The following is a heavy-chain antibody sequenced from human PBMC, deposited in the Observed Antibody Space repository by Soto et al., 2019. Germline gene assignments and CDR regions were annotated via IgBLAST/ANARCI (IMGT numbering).Heavy chain of an antibody. V-gene: IGHV1-2*02. CDR2: INPETGDT. CDR1: GPTFTAYY. Sequence: ASVNVSCKASGPTFTAYYLPWVRPDPGLVLEWMGWINPETGDTNYAQKFQGRATMTRDTYIETVNMELSRLRSDDTVVYYCAKAMIRSLDWGQENYPPEIGVWG. CDR3: AKAMIRSLDWGQENYPPEIGV. J-gene: IGHJ6*02. D-gene: IGHD3-3*01.